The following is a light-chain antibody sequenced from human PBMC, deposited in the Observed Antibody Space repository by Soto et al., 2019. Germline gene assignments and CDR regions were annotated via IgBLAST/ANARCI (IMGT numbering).Light chain of an antibody. V-gene: IGLV2-14*01. Sequence: QSALTQPGSVSGSPGQSITISCTGTSSDVGGYNYVSWYQQHPGKAPKLMIYDVSNRPSGVSDRFSGSKSGNTTSLTISGLQVEDEAEDYCSCYTRGSTLVFGGGTKLTVL. CDR2: DVS. CDR3: SCYTRGSTLV. CDR1: SSDVGGYNY. J-gene: IGLJ2*01.